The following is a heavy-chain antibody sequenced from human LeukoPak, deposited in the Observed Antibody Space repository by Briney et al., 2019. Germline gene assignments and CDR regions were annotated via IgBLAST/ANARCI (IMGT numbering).Heavy chain of an antibody. V-gene: IGHV4-4*02. J-gene: IGHJ4*02. D-gene: IGHD7-27*01. CDR2: IHHSGGT. CDR1: GGSISSTEW. Sequence: SETLSLTCAVSGGSISSTEWYTWVRQPPGQGLEWIGEIHHSGGTNHNVSLKSRVTISLDKSKNQFSLDLTSMTAADTAVYYCATRWVLTGEPYWGQGTLVTVSS. CDR3: ATRWVLTGEPY.